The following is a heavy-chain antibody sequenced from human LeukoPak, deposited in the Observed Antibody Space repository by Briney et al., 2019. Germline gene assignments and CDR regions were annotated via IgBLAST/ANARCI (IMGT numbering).Heavy chain of an antibody. D-gene: IGHD2-15*01. CDR2: IYHSGNT. Sequence: SETLSPTCAVSGGSISSGDYYWTWIRQPPGKGLEWVGYIYHSGNTYYNPSLKSRLTISLDTSKNQFSLRLSSVTAADTAVYFCARLNSGGCYDYWGQGTLVTVSS. V-gene: IGHV4-30-4*01. CDR1: GGSISSGDYY. J-gene: IGHJ4*02. CDR3: ARLNSGGCYDY.